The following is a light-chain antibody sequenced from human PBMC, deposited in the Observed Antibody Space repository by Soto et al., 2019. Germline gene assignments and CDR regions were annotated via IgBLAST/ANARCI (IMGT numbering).Light chain of an antibody. Sequence: QSALTQPASVSGSPGQSITIYCTGTSSDVGGYNYVSWYQHYPGKAPKLMIYDVSNRPSGVSNRFSGSKSGNTASLTISGLQAEDEADYYCSSYTSRSTLVFGGGTKLTVL. V-gene: IGLV2-14*03. CDR2: DVS. CDR1: SSDVGGYNY. CDR3: SSYTSRSTLV. J-gene: IGLJ2*01.